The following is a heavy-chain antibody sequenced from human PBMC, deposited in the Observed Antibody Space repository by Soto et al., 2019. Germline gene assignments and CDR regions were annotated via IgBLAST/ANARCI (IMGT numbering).Heavy chain of an antibody. D-gene: IGHD6-13*01. CDR2: ISAYNRNT. Sequence: ASVKVSCKASGYTFTSYGISWVRQAPGQGLEWMGWISAYNRNTNYAQRLQGRVTMTTDTSTSTAYMELRSLRSDDTAVYYCARVIAAAADFDYWGQGTLVTXSS. CDR3: ARVIAAAADFDY. J-gene: IGHJ4*02. V-gene: IGHV1-18*01. CDR1: GYTFTSYG.